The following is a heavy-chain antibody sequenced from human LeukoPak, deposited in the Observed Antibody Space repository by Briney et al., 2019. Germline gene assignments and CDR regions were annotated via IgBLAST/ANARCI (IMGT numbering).Heavy chain of an antibody. CDR1: GFTFSSYG. Sequence: GGSLRLSCAASGFTFSSYGMHWVRQAPGKGLEWVAVIWYDGSNKYYADSVKGRFTISRDNSKNTLYLQMNSPRAEDTAVYYCARDFHYYDSSGYYELAYYFDYWGQGTLVTVSS. CDR2: IWYDGSNK. J-gene: IGHJ4*02. V-gene: IGHV3-33*01. CDR3: ARDFHYYDSSGYYELAYYFDY. D-gene: IGHD3-22*01.